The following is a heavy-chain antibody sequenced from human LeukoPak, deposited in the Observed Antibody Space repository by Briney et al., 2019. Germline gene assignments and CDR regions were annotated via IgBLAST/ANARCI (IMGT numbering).Heavy chain of an antibody. V-gene: IGHV3-7*03. D-gene: IGHD6-19*01. CDR2: IKEDGSVK. CDR1: GFTFSSRW. Sequence: AGGSLRLSCTASGFTFSSRWMTWVRQPPGKGLEWVANIKEDGSVKYYVDSVKGRFTISRDNTKDVLYLQMNSLRADDTAVYFCARDSTWLLDYWGQGTLITVSS. CDR3: ARDSTWLLDY. J-gene: IGHJ4*02.